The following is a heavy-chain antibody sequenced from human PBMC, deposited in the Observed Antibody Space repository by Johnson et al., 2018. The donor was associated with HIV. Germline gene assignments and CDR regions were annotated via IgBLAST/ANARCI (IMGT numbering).Heavy chain of an antibody. CDR1: GFTFSNYG. Sequence: QVQLVESGGGVVPPGRSLRLSCVASGFTFSNYGMNWVRQAPGKGLEWVVAVWYDGSNKYYADSVKGRFTISRDNSKNTLYLQMNSLRAEDTAVYYCAKEAADDAFDIWGQGTMVTVSS. D-gene: IGHD6-25*01. J-gene: IGHJ3*02. CDR3: AKEAADDAFDI. V-gene: IGHV3-33*06. CDR2: VWYDGSNK.